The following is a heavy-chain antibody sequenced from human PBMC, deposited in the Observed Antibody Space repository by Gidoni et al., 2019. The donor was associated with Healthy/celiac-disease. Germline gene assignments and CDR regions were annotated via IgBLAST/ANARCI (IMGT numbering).Heavy chain of an antibody. CDR2: IIPIFGTA. CDR1: GGTFSSYA. CDR3: ARTTLGVVPTTVPIQYYYYYGMDV. D-gene: IGHD3-3*01. J-gene: IGHJ6*02. V-gene: IGHV1-69*01. Sequence: QVQLVQSGAEVKKPGSSVKVSCKASGGTFSSYAISWVRQAPGQGLEWMGGIIPIFGTANYAQKCQGRVTITADESTSTAYMELSSLRSEDTAVYYCARTTLGVVPTTVPIQYYYYYGMDVWGQGTTVTVSS.